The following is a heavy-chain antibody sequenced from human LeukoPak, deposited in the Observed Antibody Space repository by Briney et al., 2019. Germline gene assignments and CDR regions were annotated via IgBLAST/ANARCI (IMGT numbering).Heavy chain of an antibody. CDR3: ASGPGVRYYYYGMDV. Sequence: GGSLRLSCAASGFTFSSYSMNWVRQAPGKGLEWVSYISSSSSTIYYADSVKGRFTISRDNAKNSLYLQMNSLRAEDTAVYYCASGPGVRYYYYGMDVWGQGTTVTVSS. CDR1: GFTFSSYS. CDR2: ISSSSSTI. V-gene: IGHV3-48*01. D-gene: IGHD2-21*01. J-gene: IGHJ6*02.